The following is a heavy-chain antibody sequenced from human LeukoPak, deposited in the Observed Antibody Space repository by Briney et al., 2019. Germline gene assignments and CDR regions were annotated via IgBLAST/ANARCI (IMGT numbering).Heavy chain of an antibody. CDR3: ARVVVAATSPLYYYGMDV. Sequence: ASVKVPCKASGYTFTSYGISWARQAPGQGLEWMGWISAYNGNTNYAQKLQGRVTMTTDTSTSTAYMELRSLRSDDTAVYYCARVVVAATSPLYYYGMDVWGQGTTVTVSS. CDR2: ISAYNGNT. CDR1: GYTFTSYG. D-gene: IGHD2-15*01. V-gene: IGHV1-18*01. J-gene: IGHJ6*02.